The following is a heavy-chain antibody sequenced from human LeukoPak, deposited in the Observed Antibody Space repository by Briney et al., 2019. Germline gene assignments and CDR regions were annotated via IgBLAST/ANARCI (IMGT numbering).Heavy chain of an antibody. CDR1: GYTFTSYD. J-gene: IGHJ4*02. Sequence: ASVKVSCKASGYTFTSYDINWVRQATGQGLEWMGWMNPNSGNTGYAQKFQGRVTMTRNTSISTAYMELSSLRSEDTAVYYCARALTLGRITMVRGVIGYWGQGTLVTVSS. CDR3: ARALTLGRITMVRGVIGY. CDR2: MNPNSGNT. D-gene: IGHD3-10*01. V-gene: IGHV1-8*01.